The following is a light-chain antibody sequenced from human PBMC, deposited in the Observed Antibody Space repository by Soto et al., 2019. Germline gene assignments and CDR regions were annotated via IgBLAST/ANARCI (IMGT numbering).Light chain of an antibody. CDR3: QQYNNWHPIT. Sequence: DIQMTQSPSTLSASVGDRVTITCRASQSISSWLAWYQQKPGKATKLIIYDASSLESGVPSRFSGSGSGTDFTLTLSSLQSEDFAVYYCQQYNNWHPITFGQGTRLEIK. J-gene: IGKJ5*01. CDR1: QSISSW. CDR2: DAS. V-gene: IGKV1-5*01.